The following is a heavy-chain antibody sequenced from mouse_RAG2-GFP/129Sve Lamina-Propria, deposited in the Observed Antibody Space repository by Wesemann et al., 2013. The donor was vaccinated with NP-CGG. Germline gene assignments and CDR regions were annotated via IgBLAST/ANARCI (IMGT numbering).Heavy chain of an antibody. CDR2: INPNNGGT. CDR3: ARDYGSREEYYFDY. J-gene: IGHJ2*01. D-gene: IGHD1-1*01. CDR1: GYTFTDYN. Sequence: ELVEPGASVKIPCKASGYTFTDYNMDWVKQSHGKSLEWIGDINPNNGGTIYNQKFKGKATLTVDKSSSTAYMELRSLTSEDTAVYYCARDYGSREEYYFDYWGQGTTLTVSS. V-gene: IGHV1-18*01.